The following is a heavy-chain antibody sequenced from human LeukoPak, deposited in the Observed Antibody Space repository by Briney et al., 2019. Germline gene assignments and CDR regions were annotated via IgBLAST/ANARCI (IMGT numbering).Heavy chain of an antibody. V-gene: IGHV3-23*01. CDR3: ASRYCSSTSCYVGRYYYYYGMDV. CDR2: ISGSGGST. Sequence: GGSLRLSCAASGFTFSSYAMSWVRQAPGKGLEWVSAISGSGGSTYYADSVKGRFTISRDNAKNSLYLQMNSLRDEDTAVYYCASRYCSSTSCYVGRYYYYYGMDVWAKGPRSPSP. D-gene: IGHD2-2*01. J-gene: IGHJ6*02. CDR1: GFTFSSYA.